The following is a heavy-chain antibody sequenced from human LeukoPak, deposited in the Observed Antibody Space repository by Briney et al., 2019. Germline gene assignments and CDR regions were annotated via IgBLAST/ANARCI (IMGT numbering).Heavy chain of an antibody. J-gene: IGHJ4*02. CDR2: IYYGGNT. CDR1: GGSFSSFY. V-gene: IGHV4-59*01. CDR3: ARSIGYSSSWPDY. Sequence: SETLSLTCTVSGGSFSSFYWSWIRQPPGKGLEWIGYIYYGGNTNYHPSLKSRVTISVDTSKNQFSLKLSSVTAADTAVYYCARSIGYSSSWPDYWGQGTLVTVSS. D-gene: IGHD6-13*01.